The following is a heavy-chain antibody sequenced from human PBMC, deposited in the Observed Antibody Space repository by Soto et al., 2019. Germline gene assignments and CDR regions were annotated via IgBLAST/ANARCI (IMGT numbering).Heavy chain of an antibody. Sequence: LRLSCAASGFTFSSYGMHWVRQAPGKGLEWVAVISYDGSNKYYADSVKGRFTISRDNSKNTLYLQMNSLRAEDTAVYYCAKDRPYDVVVPAAILDYWGQGTLVTVSS. CDR1: GFTFSSYG. J-gene: IGHJ4*02. D-gene: IGHD2-2*02. CDR2: ISYDGSNK. CDR3: AKDRPYDVVVPAAILDY. V-gene: IGHV3-30*18.